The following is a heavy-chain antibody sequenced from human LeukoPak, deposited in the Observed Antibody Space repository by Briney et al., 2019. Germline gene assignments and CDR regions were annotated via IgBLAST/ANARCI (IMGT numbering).Heavy chain of an antibody. CDR1: GFTFSSYD. D-gene: IGHD6-19*01. CDR3: AKDDHGGSGWRDYFDQ. J-gene: IGHJ4*02. V-gene: IGHV3-23*01. CDR2: IGGGGTP. Sequence: PGGSLRLSCAASGFTFSSYDMSWVRQAPGRGLEWVSAIGGGGTPYYADFVKGRFTISRDNSKNTLYLQMNSLRAEDTAVYYCAKDDHGGSGWRDYFDQWGQGTLVTVSS.